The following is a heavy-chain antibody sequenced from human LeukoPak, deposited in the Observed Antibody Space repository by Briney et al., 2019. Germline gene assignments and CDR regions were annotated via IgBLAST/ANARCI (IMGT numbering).Heavy chain of an antibody. CDR3: AKGTYGGNPGRYFDY. V-gene: IGHV3-23*01. CDR2: IRSSGDNT. J-gene: IGHJ4*02. D-gene: IGHD4-23*01. Sequence: GGSLRLSCAASGFTFSTYAMSWVRQAPGKGLEWVSAIRSSGDNTYYTDSVKGRFTISRDISKNTLYLQMNSLGVDDTAVYYCAKGTYGGNPGRYFDYWGQGTLVTVSP. CDR1: GFTFSTYA.